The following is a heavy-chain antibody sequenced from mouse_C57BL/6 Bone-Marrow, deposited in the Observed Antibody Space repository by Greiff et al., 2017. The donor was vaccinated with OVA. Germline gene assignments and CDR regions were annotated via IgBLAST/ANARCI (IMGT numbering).Heavy chain of an antibody. CDR1: GYTFTSYW. CDR2: INPSNGGT. J-gene: IGHJ1*03. CDR3: ARPFYGSSYWYFDV. Sequence: QVQLQQPGTELVKPGASVKLSCKASGYTFTSYWMHWVKQRPGQGLEWIGNINPSNGGTNYNEKFKSKATLTVDKSSSTAYMQLSSLTSDDSAVYYCARPFYGSSYWYFDVWGTGTTVTVSS. D-gene: IGHD1-1*01. V-gene: IGHV1-53*01.